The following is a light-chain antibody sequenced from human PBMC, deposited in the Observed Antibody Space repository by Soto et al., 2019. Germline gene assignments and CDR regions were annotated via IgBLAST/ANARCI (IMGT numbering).Light chain of an antibody. CDR2: GAS. CDR3: HQYNNWPYT. CDR1: QSVSSS. Sequence: EIVMTQSPATLFVSPGERATLSCRASQSVSSSLAWYQQKPGQAPRLLIYGASTRAAGIPAGFRGSGSGTEFTLTISSLQPEDFAVYFCHQYNNWPYTFGQGTKLEIK. J-gene: IGKJ2*01. V-gene: IGKV3-15*01.